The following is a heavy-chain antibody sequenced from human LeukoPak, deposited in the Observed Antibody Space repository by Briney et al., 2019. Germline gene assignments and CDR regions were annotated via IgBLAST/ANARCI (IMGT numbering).Heavy chain of an antibody. V-gene: IGHV3-23*01. J-gene: IGHJ3*02. Sequence: PGGSLRLSCAASGFTFSSYAMSWVRQAPGKGLEWVSAISGSGGSTYYADSVKGRFTISRDNSKNTLYLQMNSLRAEDTAVYYCAAADYGGNSGYDAFDIWGQGTMVTVSS. CDR3: AAADYGGNSGYDAFDI. CDR1: GFTFSSYA. CDR2: ISGSGGST. D-gene: IGHD4-23*01.